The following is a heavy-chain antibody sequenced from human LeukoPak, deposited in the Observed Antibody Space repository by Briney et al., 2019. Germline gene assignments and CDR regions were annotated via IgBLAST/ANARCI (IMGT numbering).Heavy chain of an antibody. V-gene: IGHV3-21*01. J-gene: IGHJ4*02. CDR3: ARDYYGDYGLDY. D-gene: IGHD4-17*01. CDR1: GFTFSTYS. Sequence: GGSLRLSCAASGFTFSTYSMNWVRQAPGKGLEWVSSISSSGSYIYYADSVEGRFAISRDSAKNSLYLQMSSLRAEDTAVYYCARDYYGDYGLDYWGQGTLVTVSS. CDR2: ISSSGSYI.